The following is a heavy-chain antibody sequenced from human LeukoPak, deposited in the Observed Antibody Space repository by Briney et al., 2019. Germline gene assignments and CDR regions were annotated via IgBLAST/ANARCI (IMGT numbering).Heavy chain of an antibody. CDR2: TSTSGGSA. V-gene: IGHV3-23*01. Sequence: GGSLRLSCAASGFTFSNNAMSWVRQAPGKGLEWVTATSTSGGSAYYADSVKGRFTISRDNSKNTLYLQMDSLRADDTAVYYCARYSGSYYYPPAWDLWGQGTLVTVSS. D-gene: IGHD1-26*01. CDR1: GFTFSNNA. CDR3: ARYSGSYYYPPAWDL. J-gene: IGHJ4*02.